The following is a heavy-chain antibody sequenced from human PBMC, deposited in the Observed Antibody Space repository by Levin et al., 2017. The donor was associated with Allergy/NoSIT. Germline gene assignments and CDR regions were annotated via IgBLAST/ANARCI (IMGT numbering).Heavy chain of an antibody. D-gene: IGHD3-10*01. J-gene: IGHJ4*02. CDR2: ISSSSSYI. Sequence: GESLKISCAASGFTFSSYSMNWVRQAPGKGLEWVSSISSSSSYIYYADSVKGRFTISRDNAKNSLYLQMNSLRAEDTAVYYCARRSQCDYWGQGTLVTVSS. CDR3: ARRSQCDY. V-gene: IGHV3-21*01. CDR1: GFTFSSYS.